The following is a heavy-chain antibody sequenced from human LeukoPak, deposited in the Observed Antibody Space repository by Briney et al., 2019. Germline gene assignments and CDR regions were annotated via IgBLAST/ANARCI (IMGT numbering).Heavy chain of an antibody. J-gene: IGHJ4*02. V-gene: IGHV4-4*02. Sequence: SSGTLSLTCAVSGGSIRNDNWWTWVRQPPGKGLEWIGEIYYTRDTNYNPSLKSRVTISVDTSKNQFSLKLSSVTAADTAVYYCASGYSGYYDYWGQGTLVTVSS. CDR1: GGSIRNDNW. D-gene: IGHD5-12*01. CDR3: ASGYSGYYDY. CDR2: IYYTRDT.